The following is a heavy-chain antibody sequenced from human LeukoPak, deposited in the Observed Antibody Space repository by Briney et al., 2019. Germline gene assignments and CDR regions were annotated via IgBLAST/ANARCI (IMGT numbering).Heavy chain of an antibody. CDR1: GGSISSYY. Sequence: PSETLSLTCTVSGGSISSYYWGWIRQPPGKGLEWIGSIYYSGSTYYNPSLKSRVTISVDTSKNQFSLKLSSVTAADTAVYYCARLDWNYPYNWFDPWGQGTLVTVSS. J-gene: IGHJ5*02. D-gene: IGHD1-7*01. CDR3: ARLDWNYPYNWFDP. CDR2: IYYSGST. V-gene: IGHV4-39*01.